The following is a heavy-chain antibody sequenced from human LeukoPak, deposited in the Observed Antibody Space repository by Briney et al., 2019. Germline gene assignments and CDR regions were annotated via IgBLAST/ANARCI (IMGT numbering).Heavy chain of an antibody. CDR2: ISSSSSTI. V-gene: IGHV3-11*04. J-gene: IGHJ4*02. Sequence: GGSLRLSCVASGFTFSDYYMSWIRQAPGKGLEWVSYISSSSSTIYYADSVKGRFTISRDNAKNPLYLQMNSLRAEDTAVYYCARESRPGMDYWGQGTLVTVSS. CDR3: ARESRPGMDY. CDR1: GFTFSDYY.